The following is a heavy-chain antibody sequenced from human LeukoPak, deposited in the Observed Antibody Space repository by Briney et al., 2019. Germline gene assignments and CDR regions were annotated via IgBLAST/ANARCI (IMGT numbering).Heavy chain of an antibody. Sequence: GGSLRLSCVVSGIPFSDYYMNWIRKAPGKGLEWVSGINWNGGSTGYADSVKGRFTISRDNAKNSLYLQMNSLRAEDTALYYCARTYYYDSSGLGAFDIWGQGTMVTVSS. CDR2: INWNGGST. CDR3: ARTYYYDSSGLGAFDI. J-gene: IGHJ3*02. D-gene: IGHD3-22*01. V-gene: IGHV3-20*04. CDR1: GIPFSDYY.